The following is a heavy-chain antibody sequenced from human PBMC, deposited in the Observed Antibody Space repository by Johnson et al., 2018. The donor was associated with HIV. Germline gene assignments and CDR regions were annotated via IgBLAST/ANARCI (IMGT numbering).Heavy chain of an antibody. J-gene: IGHJ3*02. CDR3: ARGRDSSGFNDAFDI. Sequence: VLLVESGGGLVQPGGSLRLSCAASGSTFSSYAMPWVRQATGKGLEWVSAIGPAGDTYYPGPVKARFTISRENAKNSLYLQMNSLRAGDTAVYYCARGRDSSGFNDAFDIWGQGTMVTVSS. CDR2: IGPAGDT. D-gene: IGHD3-22*01. CDR1: GSTFSSYA. V-gene: IGHV3-13*01.